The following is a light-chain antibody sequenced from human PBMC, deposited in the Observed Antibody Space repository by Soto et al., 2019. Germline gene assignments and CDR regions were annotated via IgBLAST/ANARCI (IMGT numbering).Light chain of an antibody. J-gene: IGLJ1*01. CDR1: SSNFGAGYD. CDR2: GNN. CDR3: QSYDSSLSGYV. Sequence: QSVLTQPPSVSGAPGQRVTISCTGSSSNFGAGYDVHWYQQVPGTAPKLLIYGNNNRPSGVPDRFSGSKSGTSASLAITGLRAEDEADYYCQSYDSSLSGYVFGTGTKLTVL. V-gene: IGLV1-40*01.